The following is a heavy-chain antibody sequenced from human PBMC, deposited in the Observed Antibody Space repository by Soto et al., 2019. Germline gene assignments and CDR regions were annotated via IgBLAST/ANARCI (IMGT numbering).Heavy chain of an antibody. V-gene: IGHV4-31*03. CDR3: AREGHFWSGNYYYGMDV. J-gene: IGHJ6*02. CDR2: IYYSGST. Sequence: SETLSLTCTVSGGSISSGGYYWSWIRQHPGKGLEWIGYIYYSGSTYYSPSLKSRVTISVDTSKNQFSLKLSSVTAADTAVYYCAREGHFWSGNYYYGMDVWGQGTTVTVSS. D-gene: IGHD3-3*02. CDR1: GGSISSGGYY.